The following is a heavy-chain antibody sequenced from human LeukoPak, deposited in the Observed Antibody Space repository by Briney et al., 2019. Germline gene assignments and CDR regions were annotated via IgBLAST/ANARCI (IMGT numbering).Heavy chain of an antibody. Sequence: SETQSLTCAVYGGSFSGYYWSWIRQPPGKGLEWIGEINHSGSTNYNPSLKSRVTTSVDTSKNQFSLKLSSVTAADTAVYYCASSGRFRPPVYWGQGTLVTVSS. CDR2: INHSGST. CDR3: ASSGRFRPPVY. V-gene: IGHV4-34*01. D-gene: IGHD3-10*01. CDR1: GGSFSGYY. J-gene: IGHJ4*02.